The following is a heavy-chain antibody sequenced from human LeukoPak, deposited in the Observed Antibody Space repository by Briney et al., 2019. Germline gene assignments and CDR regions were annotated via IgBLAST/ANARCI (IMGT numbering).Heavy chain of an antibody. CDR2: IYYSGST. V-gene: IGHV4-39*07. J-gene: IGHJ4*02. Sequence: SETLSLTCTVSGGSISSSSYYWGWIRQPPGKGLEWIGSIYYSGSTYYNPSLKSRVTISVDTSKNQFSLKLSSVTAADTAVYYCARGGAAAAADYWGQGTLVTVSS. D-gene: IGHD6-13*01. CDR3: ARGGAAAAADY. CDR1: GGSISSSSYY.